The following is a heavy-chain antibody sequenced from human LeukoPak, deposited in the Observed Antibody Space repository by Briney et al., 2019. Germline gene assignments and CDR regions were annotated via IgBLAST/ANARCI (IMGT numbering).Heavy chain of an antibody. D-gene: IGHD6-19*01. CDR3: ARDRIGYSSGWYGEHFDY. J-gene: IGHJ4*02. V-gene: IGHV4-34*01. CDR1: GGSFSGYY. CDR2: INHSGST. Sequence: SETLSLTCAVYGGSFSGYYWSWIRQPPGKGLEWIGEINHSGSTNYNPSLKSRVTISVDTSKNQFSLKLSSVTAADTAVYYCARDRIGYSSGWYGEHFDYWGQGTLVTVSS.